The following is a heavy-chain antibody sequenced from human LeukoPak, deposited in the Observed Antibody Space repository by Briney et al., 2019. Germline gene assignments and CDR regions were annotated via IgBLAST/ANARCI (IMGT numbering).Heavy chain of an antibody. V-gene: IGHV3-9*01. CDR1: GFTFDDYA. CDR2: ISWNSGSI. J-gene: IGHJ4*02. CDR3: AREGDGLRYYFDY. D-gene: IGHD2-21*01. Sequence: PGRSLRLSCAASGFTFDDYAMHWVRQAPGKGLEWVSGISWNSGSIGYADSVKGRFTISRDNARNSLDLHMSSLGAEDTAVYYCAREGDGLRYYFDYWGQGILVTVSS.